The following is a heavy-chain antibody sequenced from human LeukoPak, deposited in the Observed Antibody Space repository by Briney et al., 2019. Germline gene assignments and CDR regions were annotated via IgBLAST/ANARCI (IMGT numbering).Heavy chain of an antibody. D-gene: IGHD3-3*01. CDR1: GFTFSTYG. CDR3: ARALADDFWSGYYSPPDY. V-gene: IGHV3-21*05. Sequence: GGSLRLSCAASGFTFSTYGMHWVRQAPGKGLEWVSYISSSSSYTNYADSVKGRFTISRDNAKNSLYLQMNSLRAEDTAVYYCARALADDFWSGYYSPPDYWGQGTLVTVSS. CDR2: ISSSSSYT. J-gene: IGHJ4*02.